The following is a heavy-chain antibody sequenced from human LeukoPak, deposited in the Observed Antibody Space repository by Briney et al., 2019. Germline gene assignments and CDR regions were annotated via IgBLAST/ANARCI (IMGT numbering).Heavy chain of an antibody. V-gene: IGHV1-18*01. J-gene: IGHJ4*02. CDR3: ARDFGYYDSSGYSNY. Sequence: GASVKVSCKASGYTFTIYSISWVRQAPGQGLEWRGWISAYNGNTKYAQKLQGRVTMTTDTSTSTAYMELRSLRSDDTAVYYCARDFGYYDSSGYSNYWGQGTLVTVSS. CDR1: GYTFTIYS. D-gene: IGHD3-22*01. CDR2: ISAYNGNT.